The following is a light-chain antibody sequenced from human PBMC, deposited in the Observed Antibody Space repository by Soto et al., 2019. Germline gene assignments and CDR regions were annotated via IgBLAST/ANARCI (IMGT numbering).Light chain of an antibody. CDR2: GAS. V-gene: IGKV3-20*01. J-gene: IGKJ1*01. CDR3: QQYGSSGT. CDR1: QSLGSD. Sequence: IVVTQSPGTLSLSPGDTATLSCRASQSLGSDLAWYQQKPGQAPRLLIYGASNRATGIPDRFSGSGSGTDFTLTISRLEPEDFAVYYCQQYGSSGTFAQGTKVDI.